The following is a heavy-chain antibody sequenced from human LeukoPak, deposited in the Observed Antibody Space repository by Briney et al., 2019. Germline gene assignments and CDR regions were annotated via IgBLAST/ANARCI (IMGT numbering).Heavy chain of an antibody. V-gene: IGHV3-21*01. CDR2: ISSSSSYI. D-gene: IGHD5-12*01. CDR3: ASMATMSDFDY. Sequence: GSLRLSCAASGFTFTSYSMNWVRQAPGKGLGWVSSISSSSSYIYYADSVKGRFTISRDNAKNSLYLQMKSLRAEDTAVYYCASMATMSDFDYWGQGTLVTVSS. J-gene: IGHJ4*02. CDR1: GFTFTSYS.